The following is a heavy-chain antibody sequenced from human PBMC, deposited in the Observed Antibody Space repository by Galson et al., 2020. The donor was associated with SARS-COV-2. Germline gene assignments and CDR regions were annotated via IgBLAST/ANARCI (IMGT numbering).Heavy chain of an antibody. CDR3: ARGRQGVVPSPVLGLGPFYSYYYMDV. V-gene: IGHV4-34*01. CDR1: GGSFSGYS. Sequence: SETLSLTCAVYGGSFSGYSWTWVRQAPGKGLEWIGEINFGGDSNYSPSLRSRVPLSVDTSKNQFSLKLRSVTAADTALYFCARGRQGVVPSPVLGLGPFYSYYYMDVWAKGTTVTVSS. J-gene: IGHJ6*03. CDR2: INFGGDS. D-gene: IGHD3-16*01.